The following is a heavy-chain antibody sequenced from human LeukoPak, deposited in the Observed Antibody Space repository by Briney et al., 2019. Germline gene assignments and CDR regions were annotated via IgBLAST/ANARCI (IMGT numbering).Heavy chain of an antibody. Sequence: GSLGLSCAASGFPFRKFDMHWVRQLSGGGLEWVSAIGTLADTFYSDSAKGRFTISRNNGRNSLYLQMNNLRADDTAVYYCATAAGGRQLVFWFDPGGQGPLATVSA. CDR1: GFPFRKFD. D-gene: IGHD6-13*01. J-gene: IGHJ5*02. CDR3: ATAAGGRQLVFWFDP. CDR2: IGTLADT. V-gene: IGHV3-13*01.